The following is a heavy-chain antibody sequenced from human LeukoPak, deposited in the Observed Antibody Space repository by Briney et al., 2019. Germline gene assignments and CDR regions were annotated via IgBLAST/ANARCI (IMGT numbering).Heavy chain of an antibody. CDR2: ISGSGGST. V-gene: IGHV3-23*01. J-gene: IGHJ4*02. Sequence: GGSVRLFCAASGLLFSSYAMSWVRQAPGKGLEWGSVISGSGGSTYYADSVKGRFTISRDNFKNTLYLQMNSLRAEDTAVYYCAKDRDSGYEALDYWGQGTLVTVSS. CDR1: GLLFSSYA. CDR3: AKDRDSGYEALDY. D-gene: IGHD5-12*01.